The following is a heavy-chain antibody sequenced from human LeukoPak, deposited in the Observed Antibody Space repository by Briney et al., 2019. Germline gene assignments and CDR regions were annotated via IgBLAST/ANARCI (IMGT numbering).Heavy chain of an antibody. CDR2: ITSSSTYT. V-gene: IGHV3-21*04. Sequence: GGSLRLSCAASGFSFSSYNMNWVRQTPGKGLEWVSSITSSSTYTFYADSVKGRFTISRDNSKNSLYLQMNSLRTEDTALYYCAKDNHPGTFDYWGQGTLVTVSS. CDR3: AKDNHPGTFDY. CDR1: GFSFSSYN. J-gene: IGHJ4*02.